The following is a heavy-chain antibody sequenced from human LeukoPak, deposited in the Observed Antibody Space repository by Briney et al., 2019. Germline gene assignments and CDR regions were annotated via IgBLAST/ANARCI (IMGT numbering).Heavy chain of an antibody. D-gene: IGHD7-27*01. CDR1: GGTFSSYA. Sequence: ASVKVSCKASGGTFSSYAISWVRQAPGQGLEWMGGFDPEDGETIYAQKFQGRVTMTEDTSTDTAYMELSSLRSEDTAVYYCATAIETGGSDYWGQGTLVTVSS. J-gene: IGHJ4*02. V-gene: IGHV1-24*01. CDR3: ATAIETGGSDY. CDR2: FDPEDGET.